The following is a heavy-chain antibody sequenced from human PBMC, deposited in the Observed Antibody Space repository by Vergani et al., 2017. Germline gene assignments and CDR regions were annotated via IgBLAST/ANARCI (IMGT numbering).Heavy chain of an antibody. Sequence: QVQLVESGGGVVQPGRSLRLSCAASGFTFSSYGMHWVRQAPGKGLEWVAVISYDGSNKYYADSVKGRFTISRDNSKNTLYLQMNSLRTEDTAVYYCAKDSNLYDILTGNWGYYFDYWGQGTLVTVSS. V-gene: IGHV3-30*18. J-gene: IGHJ4*02. D-gene: IGHD3-9*01. CDR3: AKDSNLYDILTGNWGYYFDY. CDR2: ISYDGSNK. CDR1: GFTFSSYG.